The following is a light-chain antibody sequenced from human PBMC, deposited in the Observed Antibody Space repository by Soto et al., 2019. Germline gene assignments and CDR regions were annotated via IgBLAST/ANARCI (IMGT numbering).Light chain of an antibody. J-gene: IGKJ4*01. CDR1: QSVSSD. V-gene: IGKV3-15*01. Sequence: EIVMTQSPATLSVSPGERAILSCRASQSVSSDLAWYQQKPGQAPRLLIYGASTRATGFPARFGGSGSGTEFTLTISSLQSEDFAVYYCLQYNNWPLTFGGGTKVEIK. CDR2: GAS. CDR3: LQYNNWPLT.